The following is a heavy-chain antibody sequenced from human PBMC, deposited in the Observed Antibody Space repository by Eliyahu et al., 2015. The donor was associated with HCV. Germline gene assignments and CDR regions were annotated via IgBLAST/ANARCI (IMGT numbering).Heavy chain of an antibody. Sequence: QVQLQQWGAGLLKPSETLSLTCAVYGGSFSGXYWSWIRQPPGKGLEWIGEINHSGSTNYNPSLKSRVTISVDTSKNQFSLKLSSVTAADTAVYYCARACSSTSCLYYYYYYGMDVWGQGTTVTVSS. J-gene: IGHJ6*02. V-gene: IGHV4-34*01. CDR1: GGSFSGXY. D-gene: IGHD2-2*01. CDR3: ARACSSTSCLYYYYYYGMDV. CDR2: INHSGST.